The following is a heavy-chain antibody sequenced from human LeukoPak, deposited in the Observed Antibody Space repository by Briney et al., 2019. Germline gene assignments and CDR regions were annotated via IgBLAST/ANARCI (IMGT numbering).Heavy chain of an antibody. Sequence: GASVKVSCKASGYTFTGYYMHWVRQAPGQGLEWMGCINTNAGNPTYAQGFTGRFVFSLDTSVSTAYLQISSLKAEDTAVYYCARGDWLVDYWGQGTLVTVSS. CDR3: ARGDWLVDY. D-gene: IGHD6-19*01. J-gene: IGHJ4*02. CDR2: INTNAGNP. CDR1: GYTFTGYY. V-gene: IGHV7-4-1*02.